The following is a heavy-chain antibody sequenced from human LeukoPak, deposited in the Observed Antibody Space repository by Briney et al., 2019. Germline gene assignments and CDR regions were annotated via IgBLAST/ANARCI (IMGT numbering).Heavy chain of an antibody. Sequence: SVKVSCKASGYTFTSFGISWVRQAPRHGLEWVGWISAYHGNTNYAQKLQGRVTMTTDTSTSTAYMELRSLRSDDAAVDYCARVPIEDILGCLFDDYWGQGTLVTVSS. CDR1: GYTFTSFG. CDR2: ISAYHGNT. CDR3: ARVPIEDILGCLFDDY. J-gene: IGHJ4*02. V-gene: IGHV1-18*01. D-gene: IGHD3-3*01.